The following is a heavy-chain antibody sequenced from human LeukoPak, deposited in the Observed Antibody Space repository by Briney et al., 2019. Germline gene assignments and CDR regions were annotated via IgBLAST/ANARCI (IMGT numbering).Heavy chain of an antibody. CDR2: IYSGGNT. Sequence: GGSLRLSCAASGFTVSSNYMGWVRQAPGKGLEWVSIIYSGGNTYYADSVKGRSTISRDNSKNTLYLQMNSLRADDTAVYYCARVGAAAGLFDYWGQGTLVTVSS. CDR1: GFTVSSNY. V-gene: IGHV3-53*01. CDR3: ARVGAAAGLFDY. D-gene: IGHD6-13*01. J-gene: IGHJ4*02.